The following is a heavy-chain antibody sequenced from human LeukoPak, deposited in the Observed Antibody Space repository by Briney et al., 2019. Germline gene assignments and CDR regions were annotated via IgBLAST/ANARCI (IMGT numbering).Heavy chain of an antibody. CDR1: GGTFRSYA. V-gene: IGHV1-69*13. CDR2: IIPIFGTA. D-gene: IGHD2-15*01. Sequence: SVKVSXKASGGTFRSYAISWVRQAPGQGLEWMGGIIPIFGTANYAQKFQGRVTITADESTSTAYMELSSLRSEDTAVYYCARGGGPNGDAFDIWDQGTMVTVSS. J-gene: IGHJ3*02. CDR3: ARGGGPNGDAFDI.